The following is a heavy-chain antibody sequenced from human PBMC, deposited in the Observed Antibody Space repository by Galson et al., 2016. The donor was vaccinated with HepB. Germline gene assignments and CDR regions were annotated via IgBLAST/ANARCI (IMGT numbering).Heavy chain of an antibody. D-gene: IGHD2-15*01. Sequence: SLRLSCAASGFTVSNNYMRWVRQAPGKGLEWVSFIYSGGSTYYAESVKGRFTISRDSSENTLYLQMNSLRAEDTAVYYCARNRHCSGGSCYGAWGQGTLVTVSS. J-gene: IGHJ5*02. CDR1: GFTVSNNY. V-gene: IGHV3-66*01. CDR3: ARNRHCSGGSCYGA. CDR2: IYSGGST.